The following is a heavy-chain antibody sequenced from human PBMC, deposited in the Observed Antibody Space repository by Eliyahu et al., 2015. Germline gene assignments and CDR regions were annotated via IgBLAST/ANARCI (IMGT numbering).Heavy chain of an antibody. Sequence: QVQLQESGPGLVKPSETLSLTCTVSGGSISSYYWSWIRQPPGKGLEWIGYLYTSGSTTHNPSLKSRVTISVDTSKNQFSLKLSSVTAADTAVYYCARLNREDAFDIWGQGTMVTVSS. J-gene: IGHJ3*02. CDR3: ARLNREDAFDI. D-gene: IGHD3-10*01. CDR2: LYTSGST. V-gene: IGHV4-4*09. CDR1: GGSISSYY.